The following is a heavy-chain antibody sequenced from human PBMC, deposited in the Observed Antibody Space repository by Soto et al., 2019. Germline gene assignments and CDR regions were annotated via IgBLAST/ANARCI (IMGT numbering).Heavy chain of an antibody. CDR3: ARPNPTIFDHYGMDV. D-gene: IGHD3-9*01. CDR2: ISYDGSNK. CDR1: GFTFSSYG. Sequence: SLRLSCAASGFTFSSYGMHWVRQAPGKGLEWVAVISYDGSNKYYADSVKGRFTISRDNSKNTLYLQMNSLRAEDTAVYYCARPNPTIFDHYGMDVWGQGTTVTVS. J-gene: IGHJ6*02. V-gene: IGHV3-30*03.